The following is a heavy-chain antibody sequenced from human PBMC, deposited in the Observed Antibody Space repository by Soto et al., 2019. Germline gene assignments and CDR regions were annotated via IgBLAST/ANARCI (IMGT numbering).Heavy chain of an antibody. CDR2: IYYSGST. V-gene: IGHV4-59*01. Sequence: SETLSLTCSVSGGSTSSYYWSWIRQPPGKGLEWIGYIYYSGSTDYSPSLKSRVTMSIDTSQNQVSLKLTSVTTADTAVYYCAATPRYRGQGTLVTGSS. CDR1: GGSTSSYY. J-gene: IGHJ4*02. CDR3: AATPRY.